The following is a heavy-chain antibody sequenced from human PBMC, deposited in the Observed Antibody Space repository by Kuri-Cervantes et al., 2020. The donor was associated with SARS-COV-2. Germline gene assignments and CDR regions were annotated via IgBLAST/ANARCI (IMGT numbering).Heavy chain of an antibody. CDR1: GGSISSSSYY. D-gene: IGHD1-26*01. V-gene: IGHV4-39*01. CDR2: IYYSGST. CDR3: ARRGGSYYFWFDP. Sequence: SETLSLTCTVSGGSISSSSYYWGWIRQPPGKGLVWIGSIYYSGSTYYNPSLKSRVTISVDTSKNQFSLKLSSVTAADTAVYYCARRGGSYYFWFDPWGQGTLVTVSS. J-gene: IGHJ5*02.